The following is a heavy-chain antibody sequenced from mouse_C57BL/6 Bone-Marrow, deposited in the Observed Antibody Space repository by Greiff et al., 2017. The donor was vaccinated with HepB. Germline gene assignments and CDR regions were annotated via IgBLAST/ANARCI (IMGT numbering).Heavy chain of an antibody. D-gene: IGHD1-1*01. J-gene: IGHJ3*01. V-gene: IGHV1-75*01. CDR3: ARDTTVVVDPWFAY. CDR1: GYTFTDYY. Sequence: VQLQQSGPELVKPGASVKISCKASGYTFTDYYINWVKQRPGQGLEWIGWIFPGSGSTYYNEKFKGKATLTVDKSSSTAYMLLSSLTSEDSAVYCCARDTTVVVDPWFAYWGQGTLVTVSA. CDR2: IFPGSGST.